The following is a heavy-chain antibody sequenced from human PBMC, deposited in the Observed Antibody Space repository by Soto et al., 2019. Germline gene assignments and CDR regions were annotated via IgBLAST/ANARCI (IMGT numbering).Heavy chain of an antibody. CDR3: ASAGHTINRYFDSNGYYPHLDS. Sequence: ASVKVSCKVSGYTLTELSMHWVRQAPGKGLEWMGGFDPEDGETIYAQKFQGRVTISVDESTSTAYMELTSLTSEDTAVYYCASAGHTINRYFDSNGYYPHLDSWGQGTLVTVSS. D-gene: IGHD3-22*01. V-gene: IGHV1-24*01. CDR2: FDPEDGET. J-gene: IGHJ4*02. CDR1: GYTLTELS.